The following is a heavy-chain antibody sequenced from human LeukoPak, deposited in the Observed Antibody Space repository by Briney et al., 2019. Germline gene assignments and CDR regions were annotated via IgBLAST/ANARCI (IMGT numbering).Heavy chain of an antibody. V-gene: IGHV3-9*01. CDR1: GFTFDDYA. CDR3: AKDYGSGSFYYYGMDV. J-gene: IGHJ6*02. Sequence: GGSLRLSCAASGFTFDDYAIHWVRQAPGKGLEWVSGIVWNSGSIVYTDSVKGRFTISRDYAKNSLYLQMNSLRVEDTALYYCAKDYGSGSFYYYGMDVWGQGTTVTVSS. CDR2: IVWNSGSI. D-gene: IGHD3-10*01.